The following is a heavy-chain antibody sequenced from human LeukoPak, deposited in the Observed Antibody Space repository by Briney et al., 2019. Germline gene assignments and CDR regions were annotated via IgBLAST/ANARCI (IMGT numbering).Heavy chain of an antibody. CDR3: AKDIVPPYRSASYSYFDY. D-gene: IGHD3-10*01. CDR2: IRWDCGSN. Sequence: PGGSLRLSCAGSGFTFDDYAMRWVRDAPGKGLEWVSLIRWDCGSNYYAVSVKGRFIISRDNSNNFLYLQMNSMRAEDTALYYCAKDIVPPYRSASYSYFDYWGQGTLFTVSS. V-gene: IGHV3-43D*03. J-gene: IGHJ4*02. CDR1: GFTFDDYA.